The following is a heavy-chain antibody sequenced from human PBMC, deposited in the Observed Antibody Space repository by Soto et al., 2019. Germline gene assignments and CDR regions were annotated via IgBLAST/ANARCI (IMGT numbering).Heavy chain of an antibody. V-gene: IGHV4-31*03. CDR2: IYHSGTT. J-gene: IGHJ3*02. CDR1: GGSISSGGYY. CDR3: ARRYGYAFDI. D-gene: IGHD4-17*01. Sequence: SETLSLTCTVSGGSISSGGYYWSWIRQHPGKGLEWIGYIYHSGTTYYNPSLKSRVTISVDTSKNQFSLKLTSVTAADTAVYYCARRYGYAFDIWGQGTMVTVSS.